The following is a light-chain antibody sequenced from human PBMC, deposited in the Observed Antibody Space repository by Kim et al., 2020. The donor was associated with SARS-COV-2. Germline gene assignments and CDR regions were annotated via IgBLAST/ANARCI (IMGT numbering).Light chain of an antibody. CDR2: VNSDGSH. V-gene: IGLV4-69*02. J-gene: IGLJ3*02. CDR1: SGHSTYA. CDR3: QTWGTGIWV. Sequence: ASVNLTCTLSSGHSTYAIAWHQQQPEKGPRYLMKVNSDGSHSKGDGIPDRFSGSSSGAGRYLTISSLQSEDEADYYCQTWGTGIWVFGGGTQLTVL.